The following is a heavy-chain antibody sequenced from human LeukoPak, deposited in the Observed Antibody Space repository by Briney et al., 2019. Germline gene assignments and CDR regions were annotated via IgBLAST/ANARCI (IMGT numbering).Heavy chain of an antibody. CDR2: IYYSGST. CDR3: ASESRYSSSHHQDY. D-gene: IGHD6-13*01. CDR1: GGSISSSSYY. V-gene: IGHV4-39*07. J-gene: IGHJ4*02. Sequence: PSETLSLTCTVSGGSISSSSYYWGWIRQPPGKGLEWIGSIYYSGSTYYNPSLKSRVTISVDTSKNQFSLKLSSVTAADTAVYSCASESRYSSSHHQDYWGQGTLGTVSS.